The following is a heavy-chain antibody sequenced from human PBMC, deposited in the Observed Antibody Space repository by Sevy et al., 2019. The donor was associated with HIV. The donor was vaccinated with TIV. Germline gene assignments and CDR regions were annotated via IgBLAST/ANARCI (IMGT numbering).Heavy chain of an antibody. D-gene: IGHD3-16*01. CDR1: GYSFTDYW. V-gene: IGHV5-51*01. Sequence: GESLKISCKGSGYSFTDYWIGWVRQKPGKGLEWMGIIYPGDSDTIYSPSFQGQVTISVDKSISTAYLQWSSLKTSDTAIFYCAREARGTLPSYYYYTLNIWGQGTTVTVSS. J-gene: IGHJ6*02. CDR2: IYPGDSDT. CDR3: AREARGTLPSYYYYTLNI.